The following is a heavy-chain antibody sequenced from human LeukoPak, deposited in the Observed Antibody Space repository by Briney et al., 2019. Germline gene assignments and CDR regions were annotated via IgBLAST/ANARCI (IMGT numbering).Heavy chain of an antibody. Sequence: ASVKVSCKASVYTFTGYYMHWVRQAPGQGLEWMGRINPNSGGTNYAQKFQGRVTMTRDTSISTAYMELSRLRSDDTAVYYCARSRRDGYNYDYWGQGTLVTVSS. J-gene: IGHJ4*02. CDR1: VYTFTGYY. CDR2: INPNSGGT. D-gene: IGHD5-24*01. CDR3: ARSRRDGYNYDY. V-gene: IGHV1-2*06.